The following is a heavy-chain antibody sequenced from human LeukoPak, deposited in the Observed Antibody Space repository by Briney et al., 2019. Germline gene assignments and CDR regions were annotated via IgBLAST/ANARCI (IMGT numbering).Heavy chain of an antibody. CDR3: ARALQNYYGSRTYPDY. J-gene: IGHJ4*02. CDR2: IHHRGST. Sequence: YETLSLTRTVSGGSITSHYWSWIRQPPGRGLEWIGEIHHRGSTNYNPSLKSRVTMSMGTSENQFSLKLSSVTAADTALYYCARALQNYYGSRTYPDYWGQGTLVTVSS. D-gene: IGHD3-10*01. CDR1: GGSITSHY. V-gene: IGHV4-34*01.